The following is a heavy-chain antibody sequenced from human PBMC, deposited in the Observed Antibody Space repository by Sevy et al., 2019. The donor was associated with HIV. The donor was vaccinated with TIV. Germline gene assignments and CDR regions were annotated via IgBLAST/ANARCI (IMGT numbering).Heavy chain of an antibody. Sequence: GGSLRLSCAASGFTFSSYSMNWVRQAPGKGLVWVSTISSSSSYIYYADSVKGRFTISRDNAKNSRYLQMNSLIAEDTDVYYCARAPLHLAYWGQGTLVTVSS. J-gene: IGHJ4*02. V-gene: IGHV3-21*01. CDR2: ISSSSSYI. CDR1: GFTFSSYS. CDR3: ARAPLHLAY. D-gene: IGHD4-4*01.